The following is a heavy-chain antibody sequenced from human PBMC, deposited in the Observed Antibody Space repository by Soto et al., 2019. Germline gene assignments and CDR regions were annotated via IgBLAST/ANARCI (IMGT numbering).Heavy chain of an antibody. J-gene: IGHJ6*02. CDR2: IIPILGTT. CDR1: GDTFRSHG. CDR3: ARVGVMVSKYDSYYAMDV. Sequence: QVQLVQSGAEVKKPGSSVKVSCKASGDTFRSHGISWVRQAPGQGLEWMGGIIPILGTTNYAQKFQDRVTIIADESTSTVYMELGSVRPDDTAVYYCARVGVMVSKYDSYYAMDVWGQGTTVTVSS. V-gene: IGHV1-69*01. D-gene: IGHD3-16*01.